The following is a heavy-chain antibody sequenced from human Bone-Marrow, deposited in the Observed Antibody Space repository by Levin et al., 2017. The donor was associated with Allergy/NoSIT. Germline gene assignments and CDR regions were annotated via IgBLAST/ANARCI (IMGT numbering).Heavy chain of an antibody. CDR3: ARDWGFDS. CDR2: INQDGREK. V-gene: IGHV3-7*01. Sequence: GESLKISCAASGFSFGTYWMSWVRQAPGKGLEWVANINQDGREKYYVDSVKGRFTISRHNAENSLYLQINSLRAEDTAVYYCARDWGFDSWGQGTLVTVSS. CDR1: GFSFGTYW. J-gene: IGHJ4*02. D-gene: IGHD3-16*01.